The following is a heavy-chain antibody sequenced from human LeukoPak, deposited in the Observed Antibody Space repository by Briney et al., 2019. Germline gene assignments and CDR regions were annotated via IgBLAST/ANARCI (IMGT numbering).Heavy chain of an antibody. J-gene: IGHJ4*02. CDR1: GFTFSSYW. V-gene: IGHV3-74*01. CDR3: ARDKVGASHFDY. D-gene: IGHD1-26*01. Sequence: GGSLRLSCAASGFTFSSYWMHWVRQAPGKGLVWVSRINSDGSSTSYADSVKGRFTISRDNSKNTLYLQMNSLRAEDTAVYYCARDKVGASHFDYWGQGTLVTVSS. CDR2: INSDGSST.